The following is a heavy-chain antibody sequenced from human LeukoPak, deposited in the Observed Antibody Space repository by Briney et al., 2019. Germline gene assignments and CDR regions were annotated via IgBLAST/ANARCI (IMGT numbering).Heavy chain of an antibody. CDR2: ISYDGSNN. CDR3: ARGSHSGYDYINS. Sequence: PGSSLRLSCAASVFTFSSYAMHWVRQSPGKGLEWVAVISYDGSNNYYADSVLGAFTISRDSSQNTLYLQMNSLRPEDTAVYYCARGSHSGYDYINSWGQGTLVTVSS. J-gene: IGHJ4*02. D-gene: IGHD5-12*01. V-gene: IGHV3-30*01. CDR1: VFTFSSYA.